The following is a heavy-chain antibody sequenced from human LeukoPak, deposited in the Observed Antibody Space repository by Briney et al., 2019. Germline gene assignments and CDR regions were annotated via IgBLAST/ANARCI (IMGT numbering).Heavy chain of an antibody. CDR2: IRYDGSNK. D-gene: IGHD5-12*01. V-gene: IGHV3-30*02. CDR1: GFTFSSYG. CDR3: AKDPKSYSGYDPIDY. Sequence: GGSLRLSCAASGFTFSSYGMHWVRQAPGKGLEWVAFIRYDGSNKYYADSVKGRFTISRGNSKNTLYLQMNSLRAEDTAVYYCAKDPKSYSGYDPIDYWGQGTLVTVSS. J-gene: IGHJ4*02.